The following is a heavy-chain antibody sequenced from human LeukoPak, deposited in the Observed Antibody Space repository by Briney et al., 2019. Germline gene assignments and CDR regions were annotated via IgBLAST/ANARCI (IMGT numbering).Heavy chain of an antibody. D-gene: IGHD3-10*01. CDR1: GFTFDDYG. J-gene: IGHJ4*02. CDR2: IDWNSGAI. Sequence: GGSLRLSCAASGFTFDDYGIHWVRHAPGKGLEWVSGIDWNSGAIGYADSVKGRFTISRDNAKNSLYLRMNSLRAEDTALYYCVKDRAANLYGSGAFEYWGLGTLVTVSS. CDR3: VKDRAANLYGSGAFEY. V-gene: IGHV3-9*01.